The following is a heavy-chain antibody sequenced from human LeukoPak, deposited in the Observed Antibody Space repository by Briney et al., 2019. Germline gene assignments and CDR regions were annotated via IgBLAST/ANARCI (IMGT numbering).Heavy chain of an antibody. V-gene: IGHV4-59*01. D-gene: IGHD6-19*01. CDR2: IYYSGST. Sequence: SETLSLTCTVSGGSISSYYWGWIRQPPGKGLEWIGYIYYSGSTNYNPSLKSRVTISVDTSKNQFSLKLSSVTAADTAVYYCARMAYSSGWYRIDYWGQGTLVTVSS. J-gene: IGHJ4*02. CDR1: GGSISSYY. CDR3: ARMAYSSGWYRIDY.